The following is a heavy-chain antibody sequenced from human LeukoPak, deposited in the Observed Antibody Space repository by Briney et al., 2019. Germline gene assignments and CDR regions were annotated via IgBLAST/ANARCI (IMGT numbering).Heavy chain of an antibody. CDR3: GRAFPPLRTAAAGDY. Sequence: PGGSLRLSCTASGFTFSGCDMSWFRQAPGKGLEWVSSISYRTSHIYYADSVKGRFTISRDNAKNSLYLQMDSLRAEDTAVYFCGRAFPPLRTAAAGDYWGQGTLVTVSS. D-gene: IGHD6-13*01. CDR2: ISYRTSHI. V-gene: IGHV3-21*01. CDR1: GFTFSGCD. J-gene: IGHJ4*02.